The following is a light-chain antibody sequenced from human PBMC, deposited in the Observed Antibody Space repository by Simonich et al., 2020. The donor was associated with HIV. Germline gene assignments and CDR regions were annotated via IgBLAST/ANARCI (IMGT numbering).Light chain of an antibody. J-gene: IGKJ1*01. CDR3: QQYKSYSRT. Sequence: DIQMTQSPSTLSASVGDRVTITCRARKSISTWLAWYQQKPRKAPKLLIYKASSLESGFPSRFSGSGSGTECPLTIFSLQPDDFAIYYCQQYKSYSRTFGQGTKVEI. CDR2: KAS. V-gene: IGKV1-5*03. CDR1: KSISTW.